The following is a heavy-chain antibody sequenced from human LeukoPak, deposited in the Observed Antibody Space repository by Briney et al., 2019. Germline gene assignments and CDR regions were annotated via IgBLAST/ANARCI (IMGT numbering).Heavy chain of an antibody. Sequence: GGSLRLSCAASGSTFSSYAMPWVHQAPGKGLERVAVISYDESNKYYADSVKGRFTISRDNSKNTLYLQMNSLRAEDTAVYYCARDSFPYCSSTSCINWFDPWGQGTLVTVSS. D-gene: IGHD2-2*01. V-gene: IGHV3-30*04. CDR2: ISYDESNK. CDR3: ARDSFPYCSSTSCINWFDP. J-gene: IGHJ5*02. CDR1: GSTFSSYA.